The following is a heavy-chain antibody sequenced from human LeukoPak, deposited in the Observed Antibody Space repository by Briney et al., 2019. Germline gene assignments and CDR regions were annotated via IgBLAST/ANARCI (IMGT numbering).Heavy chain of an antibody. CDR3: ARAVDFWSGYPQPNWFDP. CDR2: MSTSGGST. CDR1: GFIFSSYA. J-gene: IGHJ5*02. V-gene: IGHV3-23*01. Sequence: PGGSLRPSCAASGFIFSSYAMSWVRQAPGKGLEWVSTMSTSGGSTYYADSVKGRFTISRDNSKNTLFLHMNSLRAEDTAVYYCARAVDFWSGYPQPNWFDPWGQGTLVTVSS. D-gene: IGHD3-3*01.